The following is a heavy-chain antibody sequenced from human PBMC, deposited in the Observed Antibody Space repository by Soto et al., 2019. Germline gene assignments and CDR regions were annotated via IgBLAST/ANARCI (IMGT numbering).Heavy chain of an antibody. CDR3: GRGRSGQIVVFY. CDR1: AFTFTGHN. V-gene: IGHV1-2*02. J-gene: IGHJ4*02. Sequence: GASMHVSCQASAFTFTGHNIQCVRQAPEQGPEWMGEIGPESGATRYAQKFQGRVTMSRDMSITTVYMELNNLSPDDTAVYYCGRGRSGQIVVFYWGQGTTVNVS. D-gene: IGHD5-12*01. CDR2: IGPESGAT.